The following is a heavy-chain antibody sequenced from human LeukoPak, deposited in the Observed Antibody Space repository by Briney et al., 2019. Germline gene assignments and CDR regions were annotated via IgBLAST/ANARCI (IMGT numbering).Heavy chain of an antibody. CDR3: AILLEDYAFSTGSAKDY. V-gene: IGHV1-24*01. D-gene: IGHD3-3*01. J-gene: IGHJ4*02. CDR1: GYSLAQLS. Sequence: ASVKVSCKVSGYSLAQLSMHWVRQGIGRGLEWVGGFDPVGGETNYAQKLQGRVTMPENTSTDTAYMELSSLRSDDTAVYYCAILLEDYAFSTGSAKDYWGQGTLVTVSS. CDR2: FDPVGGET.